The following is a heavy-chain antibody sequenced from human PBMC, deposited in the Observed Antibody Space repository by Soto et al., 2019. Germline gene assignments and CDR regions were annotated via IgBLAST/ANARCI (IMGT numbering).Heavy chain of an antibody. CDR1: GYTFTSYA. CDR2: INAGNGNT. V-gene: IGHV1-3*01. D-gene: IGHD6-19*01. J-gene: IGHJ4*02. Sequence: GASVKVSCKASGYTFTSYAMHWVRQAPGQRLEWMGWINAGNGNTKYSQKFQGRVTITRDTSASTAYMELSSLRSEDTAVYYCARSLVPAATKAGIAVAGNQYYFEYWGQGTLVTVSS. CDR3: ARSLVPAATKAGIAVAGNQYYFEY.